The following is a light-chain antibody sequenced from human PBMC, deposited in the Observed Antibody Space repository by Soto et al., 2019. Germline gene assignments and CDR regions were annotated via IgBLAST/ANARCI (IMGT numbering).Light chain of an antibody. V-gene: IGKV2-28*01. Sequence: DIVLTHSPRSPHLEPGAEDSITSSXXXXLLHSNGYNYLDWYLQKPGQSPQLLIYLVSNRASGVPDRFSGSGSGTDFTLKISRVEAEDVGVYYCMQALQTPLTFGGGTKVDIK. J-gene: IGKJ4*01. CDR1: XXLLHSNGYNY. CDR2: LVS. CDR3: MQALQTPLT.